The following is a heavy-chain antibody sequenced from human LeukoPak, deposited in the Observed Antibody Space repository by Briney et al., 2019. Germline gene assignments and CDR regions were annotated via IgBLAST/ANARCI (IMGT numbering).Heavy chain of an antibody. CDR3: ARSRHKAGIAVVGRSFDI. Sequence: SETLSLTCAVYGGSFSGYYWSWIRQPPGKGLEWIGEINHSGSTNYNPSLKSRVTISVDTSKNQFSLKLSSVTAADTAVYYCARSRHKAGIAVVGRSFDIWGQGTMVTVSS. D-gene: IGHD6-19*01. CDR2: INHSGST. J-gene: IGHJ3*02. V-gene: IGHV4-34*01. CDR1: GGSFSGYY.